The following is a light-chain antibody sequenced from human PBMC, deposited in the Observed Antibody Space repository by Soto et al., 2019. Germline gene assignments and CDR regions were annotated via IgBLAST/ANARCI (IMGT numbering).Light chain of an antibody. CDR3: QKYHSAPRT. V-gene: IGKV1-27*01. CDR2: GAS. CDR1: QDISYY. Sequence: DIQMTQSPSSLSASVGDRVTITCRANQDISYYLAWYQQKQGKVPKLLIYGASTLQSEVPSRFSGSGSWTDFTLTISSLQPEDIATYYCQKYHSAPRTFGQGTKVESK. J-gene: IGKJ1*01.